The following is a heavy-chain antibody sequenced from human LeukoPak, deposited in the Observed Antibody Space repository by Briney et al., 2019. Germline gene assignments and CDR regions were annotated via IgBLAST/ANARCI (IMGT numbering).Heavy chain of an antibody. CDR1: GGSISSYY. CDR2: IYYSGST. J-gene: IGHJ4*02. CDR3: ARGDRGIFDY. V-gene: IGHV4-59*08. D-gene: IGHD3-16*01. Sequence: RTSETLSLTCTVSGGSISSYYWSWIRQPPGKGLEWIGYIYYSGSTNYNPSLKSRVTISVDTSKNQFSLKLSSVTAADTAVYYCARGDRGIFDYWGQGTLVTVSS.